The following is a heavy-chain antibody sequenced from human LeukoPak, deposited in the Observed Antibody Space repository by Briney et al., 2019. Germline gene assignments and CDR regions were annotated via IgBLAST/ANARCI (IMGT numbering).Heavy chain of an antibody. D-gene: IGHD3-3*01. CDR3: ARADPYDFWSGYRETRTFDY. J-gene: IGHJ4*02. V-gene: IGHV1-2*02. Sequence: ASVKVSCKASGYTFTGYYMHWVRQAPGQGLEWMGWINPNSGGTNYAQKFQGRVTMTRDTSISTAYMELSRLRSDDTAVYYCARADPYDFWSGYRETRTFDYWGQGTLVTVSS. CDR1: GYTFTGYY. CDR2: INPNSGGT.